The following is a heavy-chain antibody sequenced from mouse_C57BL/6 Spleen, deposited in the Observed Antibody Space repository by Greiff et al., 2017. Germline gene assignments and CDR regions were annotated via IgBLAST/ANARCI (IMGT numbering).Heavy chain of an antibody. V-gene: IGHV2-6*03. J-gene: IGHJ4*01. CDR1: GFSLTSYG. CDR3: AREFHYYGSSPYAMDY. D-gene: IGHD1-1*01. Sequence: QVQLKESGPGLVAPSQSLSITCTVSGFSLTSYGVHWVRQPPGKGLEWLVVIWSDGSTTYNSALKSRLSISKDNSKSQVFLKMNSLQTDDTAMYYCAREFHYYGSSPYAMDYWGQGTSVTVSS. CDR2: IWSDGST.